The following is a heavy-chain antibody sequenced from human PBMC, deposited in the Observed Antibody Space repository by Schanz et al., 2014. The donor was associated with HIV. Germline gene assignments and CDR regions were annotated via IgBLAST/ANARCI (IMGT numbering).Heavy chain of an antibody. J-gene: IGHJ4*02. CDR2: ISEFGGSA. V-gene: IGHV3-23*01. Sequence: EVQLLESGGGLVQPGGSLRLSCAASGFTFSSLGMSWVRQAPGEGLEWVTGISEFGGSAWYADSVKGRFTISRDSSKNTLYLQMSSLRAEDTAMYYCARGGIWEWDQPDFDYWGQGTLVTVSS. D-gene: IGHD2-15*01. CDR3: ARGGIWEWDQPDFDY. CDR1: GFTFSSLG.